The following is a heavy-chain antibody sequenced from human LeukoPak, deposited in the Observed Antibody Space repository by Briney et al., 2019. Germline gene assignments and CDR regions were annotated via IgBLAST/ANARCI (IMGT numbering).Heavy chain of an antibody. CDR3: ARHDSFIPY. CDR1: GFTFNYYA. Sequence: GGSLRLSCAASGFTFNYYAMSWVRQAPGKGLEWVSGISANEGSTYYTDSVKGRFTISRDNTKNTVYLQMNNLRPDDTAVYFCARHDSFIPYWGQGTLVTVSS. J-gene: IGHJ4*02. CDR2: ISANEGST. V-gene: IGHV3-23*01. D-gene: IGHD5-18*01.